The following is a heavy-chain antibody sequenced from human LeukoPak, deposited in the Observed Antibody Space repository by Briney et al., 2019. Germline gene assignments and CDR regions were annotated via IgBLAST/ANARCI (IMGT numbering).Heavy chain of an antibody. CDR2: MNPNSGNT. CDR1: GYTFTSYD. V-gene: IGHV1-8*03. D-gene: IGHD4-17*01. CDR3: ASILHYGSSAFDI. Sequence: GSVKVSCKASGYTFTSYDINWGRQATGQGLEWMGWMNPNSGNTGYAQKFQGRVTINRNTSISTAYMELSSLRSEHTAVYYCASILHYGSSAFDIWGQGTMVTVSS. J-gene: IGHJ3*02.